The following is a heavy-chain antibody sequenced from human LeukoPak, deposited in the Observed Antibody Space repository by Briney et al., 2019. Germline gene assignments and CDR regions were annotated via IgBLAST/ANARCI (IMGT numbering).Heavy chain of an antibody. V-gene: IGHV1-18*01. J-gene: IGHJ4*01. CDR1: GYTFSNYG. D-gene: IGHD1-1*01. Sequence: VASVKVSCKTSGYTFSNYGISWVRQAPGQGLEWMGWITAYNGNRLYAQRFQGRITLTTDTSTSTSYMELRSLEHDDTAIYYCARDNDKVVDHWGQGTLVTVSS. CDR3: ARDNDKVVDH. CDR2: ITAYNGNR.